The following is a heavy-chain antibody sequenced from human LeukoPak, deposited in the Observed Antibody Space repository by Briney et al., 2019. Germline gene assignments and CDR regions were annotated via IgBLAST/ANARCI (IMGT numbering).Heavy chain of an antibody. Sequence: SGGSLRLSCAASGFTFSSYAMHWVRQAPGKGLEWVATMSYDGSNEYYADSVKGRFTISRDNSKNTLYLQMNSLSAEDTAVYYCAKDNKAYSSSWYTSPGFDYWGQRTLVTVSS. J-gene: IGHJ4*02. CDR2: MSYDGSNE. V-gene: IGHV3-30-3*01. D-gene: IGHD6-13*01. CDR3: AKDNKAYSSSWYTSPGFDY. CDR1: GFTFSSYA.